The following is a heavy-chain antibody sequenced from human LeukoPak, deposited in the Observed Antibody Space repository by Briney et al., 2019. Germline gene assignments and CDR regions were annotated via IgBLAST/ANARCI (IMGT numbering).Heavy chain of an antibody. V-gene: IGHV1-8*01. CDR2: MNPNSGNT. CDR3: ARPRVPHYCGGDCYPDAFDI. Sequence: GASVKVSCKASGYTFTSYDINWVRQATGQGLEWMGWMNPNSGNTGYAQKFQGRVTMTRNTSISTAYMELSSLRSEDTAVYYCARPRVPHYCGGDCYPDAFDIWGQGTMVTVSS. D-gene: IGHD2-21*02. CDR1: GYTFTSYD. J-gene: IGHJ3*02.